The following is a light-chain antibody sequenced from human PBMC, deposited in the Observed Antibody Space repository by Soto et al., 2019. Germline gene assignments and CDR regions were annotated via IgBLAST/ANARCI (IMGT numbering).Light chain of an antibody. Sequence: QSALTQPASVSGSPGQSITISCTGTSSDVGGYNLVSWYQQHPGKAPKLRIYEVSNRPSGVSNRFSGSKSGNTASLTISGLQAEDEADYYCSSYTSSSNYVFGTGTKLTVL. CDR2: EVS. CDR1: SSDVGGYNL. V-gene: IGLV2-14*01. J-gene: IGLJ1*01. CDR3: SSYTSSSNYV.